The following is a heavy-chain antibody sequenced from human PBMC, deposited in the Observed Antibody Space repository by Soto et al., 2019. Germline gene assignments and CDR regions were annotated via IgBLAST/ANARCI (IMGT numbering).Heavy chain of an antibody. D-gene: IGHD1-26*01. CDR1: GFTFHTSW. V-gene: IGHV3-74*01. CDR2: ISNDGKTT. Sequence: DVLLVESGGGLVQPGGSLRLSCAASGFTFHTSWMHWVRQTPGKGLEWVSCISNDGKTTNYADSVKGRFTNSSDTGRNTLFLQMNSLTSEDTAVYSCARGNYYAYDFWGQGTLATVSS. CDR3: ARGNYYAYDF. J-gene: IGHJ4*02.